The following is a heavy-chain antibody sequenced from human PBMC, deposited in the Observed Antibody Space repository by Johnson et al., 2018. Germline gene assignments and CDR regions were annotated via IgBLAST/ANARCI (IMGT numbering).Heavy chain of an antibody. J-gene: IGHJ6*03. CDR2: ISWNSGSI. D-gene: IGHD2-2*01. Sequence: EVQLVESGGGLVQXGRSLRLXCAASGFTFDDYAMHWVRQAPGKGLEWVSGISWNSGSIGYADSVKGRFTISRDNAKNSLYLPMNSLRAEDTALYSCAKGVENVTNVVVPAARAPNYYYYYMDVWGKGTTVTVSS. CDR1: GFTFDDYA. CDR3: AKGVENVTNVVVPAARAPNYYYYYMDV. V-gene: IGHV3-9*01.